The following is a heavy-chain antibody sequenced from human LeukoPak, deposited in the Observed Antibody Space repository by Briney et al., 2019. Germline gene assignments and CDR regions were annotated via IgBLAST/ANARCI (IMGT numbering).Heavy chain of an antibody. J-gene: IGHJ4*02. V-gene: IGHV3-7*03. D-gene: IGHD3-3*01. CDR3: AKSHYDFFQGRLYYFDY. Sequence: TGGSLRLSCAASGFTFSFYWMTWVRQAPGKGLEWVANIKPDGSQKYCVDSLKGRCTIPRDNSKNTLYLQMNSLRAEDTAVYYCAKSHYDFFQGRLYYFDYWGQGILVTVSS. CDR1: GFTFSFYW. CDR2: IKPDGSQK.